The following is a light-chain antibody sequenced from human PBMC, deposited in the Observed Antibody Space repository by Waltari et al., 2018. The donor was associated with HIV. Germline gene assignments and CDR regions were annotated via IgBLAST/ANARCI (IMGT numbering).Light chain of an antibody. V-gene: IGLV1-51*01. CDR1: SSDIGSYS. CDR3: ATWDNSLSIGV. J-gene: IGLJ3*02. CDR2: DTY. Sequence: QSVLTQPPSVSAAPGQKVTISCSGSSSDIGSYSVSWYQQFPGTAPRRLIFDTYKRPSWIPDRFSASKSGTSATLDITGLQTGDEADYYCATWDNSLSIGVFGGGTKLTVL.